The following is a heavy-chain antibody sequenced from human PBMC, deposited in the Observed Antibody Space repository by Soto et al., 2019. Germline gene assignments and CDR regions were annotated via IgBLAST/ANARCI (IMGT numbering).Heavy chain of an antibody. CDR2: INGNGGTT. CDR3: AKDPAGAGPDFDY. J-gene: IGHJ4*02. D-gene: IGHD1-26*01. V-gene: IGHV3-23*01. Sequence: GGSLRLSCGASGFTFRNYGMNWVRQAPGRGLEWVSGINGNGGTTYYAESVKGRFTISRDNSKNTLYLQMNSLRVEDTAMYYCAKDPAGAGPDFDYWGLGTLVTVS. CDR1: GFTFRNYG.